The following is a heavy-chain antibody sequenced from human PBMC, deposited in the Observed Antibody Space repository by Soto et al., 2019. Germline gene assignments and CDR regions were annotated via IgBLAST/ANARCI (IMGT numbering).Heavy chain of an antibody. CDR1: GYSFTSYW. CDR3: ARRARYSSGRYEGIDYYYYGMDV. J-gene: IGHJ6*02. CDR2: IDPSDSYT. Sequence: GESLKISCQGSGYSFTSYWISWVRQMPGKGLEWMGRIDPSDSYTNYSPSFQGHVTISADKSISTAYLQWSSLKASDTAMYYCARRARYSSGRYEGIDYYYYGMDVWGQGTTVTVS. V-gene: IGHV5-10-1*01. D-gene: IGHD6-19*01.